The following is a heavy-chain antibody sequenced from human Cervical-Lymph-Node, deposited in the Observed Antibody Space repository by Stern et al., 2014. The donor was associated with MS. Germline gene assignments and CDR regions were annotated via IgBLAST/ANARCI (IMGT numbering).Heavy chain of an antibody. CDR1: GFTFSHYA. Sequence: EVQLVESGGGLVRPGGSLRLSCAASGFTFSHYAMNWVRQAPGKGLEWVSAISGSGDPTYYADSVKGRFTISRDNSKNTLYLQMNSLRAEDTASYYCAKDGGGSYPFGAIDIWGQGTMVTVSS. CDR2: ISGSGDPT. CDR3: AKDGGGSYPFGAIDI. V-gene: IGHV3-23*04. D-gene: IGHD1-26*01. J-gene: IGHJ3*02.